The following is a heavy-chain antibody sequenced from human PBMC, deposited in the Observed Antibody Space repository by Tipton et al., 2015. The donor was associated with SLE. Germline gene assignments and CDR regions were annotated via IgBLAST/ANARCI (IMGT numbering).Heavy chain of an antibody. CDR3: ARDRYLVGATGGLFDY. CDR2: ISSSSSYT. V-gene: IGHV3-11*06. CDR1: GFTFSDYY. J-gene: IGHJ4*02. Sequence: GSLRLSCAASGFTFSDYYMSWIRQAPGKGLEWVSYISSSSSYTNYADSVKGRFTISRDNAKNSLYLQMNSLRAEDTAVYYCARDRYLVGATGGLFDYWGQGTLVTVFS. D-gene: IGHD1-26*01.